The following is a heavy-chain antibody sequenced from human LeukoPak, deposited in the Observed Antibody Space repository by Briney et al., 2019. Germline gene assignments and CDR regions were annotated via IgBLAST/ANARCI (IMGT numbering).Heavy chain of an antibody. CDR3: AKTPRTAVAGTIDY. D-gene: IGHD6-19*01. V-gene: IGHV3-23*01. Sequence: GGSLRLSCAASGFTFSTYAMSWVRQAPGKGLEWVSGISGSGGSTYYADSVKGRFTISRDNSKDTLYLQMSSLRAEDTAVYYCAKTPRTAVAGTIDYWGQGTLVTVSS. CDR2: ISGSGGST. J-gene: IGHJ4*02. CDR1: GFTFSTYA.